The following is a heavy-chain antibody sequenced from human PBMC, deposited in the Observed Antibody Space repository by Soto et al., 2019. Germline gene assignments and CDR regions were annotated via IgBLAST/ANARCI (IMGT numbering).Heavy chain of an antibody. CDR3: ARVHYYDSSGYYPAGPLDY. Sequence: SETLSLTCAVYGGSFSGYYWSWIRQPPGKGLEWIGEINHSGSTNYNPSLKSRVTISVDTSKNQFSLKLSSVTAADTAVYYCARVHYYDSSGYYPAGPLDYWGQGTLVTVSS. CDR1: GGSFSGYY. CDR2: INHSGST. V-gene: IGHV4-34*01. J-gene: IGHJ4*02. D-gene: IGHD3-22*01.